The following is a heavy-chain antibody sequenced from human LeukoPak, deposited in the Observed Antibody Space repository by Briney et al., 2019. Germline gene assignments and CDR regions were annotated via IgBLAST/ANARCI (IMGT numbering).Heavy chain of an antibody. CDR2: ISSSGSII. J-gene: IGHJ4*02. Sequence: GGSLRLSCAASGFTFSSYEMNRVRQAPGKGLEWVSYISSSGSIIYYADSVKGRFTISRDNAKNSLYLQMNSLRAEDTAVYYCARRGVPPAYPQYYYFDYWGQGTLVTVSS. D-gene: IGHD2-2*01. CDR1: GFTFSSYE. CDR3: ARRGVPPAYPQYYYFDY. V-gene: IGHV3-48*03.